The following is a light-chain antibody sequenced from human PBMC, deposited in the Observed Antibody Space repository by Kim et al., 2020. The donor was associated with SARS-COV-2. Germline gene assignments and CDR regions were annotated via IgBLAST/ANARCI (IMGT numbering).Light chain of an antibody. CDR1: SSDVGGYDY. Sequence: SVTISCTGTSSDVGGYDYVSWYQQHPGKAPKLIIYEVSRRPSGVPDRFSGSKSGNTASLTVSGLQADDEADYYCSSYAGSDNNYVFGTGTKVTVL. V-gene: IGLV2-8*01. J-gene: IGLJ1*01. CDR2: EVS. CDR3: SSYAGSDNNYV.